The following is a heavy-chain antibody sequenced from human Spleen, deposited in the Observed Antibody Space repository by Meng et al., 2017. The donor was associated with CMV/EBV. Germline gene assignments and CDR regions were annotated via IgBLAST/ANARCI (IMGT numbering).Heavy chain of an antibody. D-gene: IGHD3-9*01. V-gene: IGHV4-34*01. CDR3: ARHTFLRLVISWFDP. J-gene: IGHJ5*02. Sequence: SETLSLTCAVYGGSFSGYHCNYIRQPPGKGLEWIGSIYYSGSTYYNPSLKSRVTISVDTSKNQFSLKLSSVTAADTAVYYCARHTFLRLVISWFDPWGQGTLVTVSS. CDR1: GGSFSGYH. CDR2: IYYSGST.